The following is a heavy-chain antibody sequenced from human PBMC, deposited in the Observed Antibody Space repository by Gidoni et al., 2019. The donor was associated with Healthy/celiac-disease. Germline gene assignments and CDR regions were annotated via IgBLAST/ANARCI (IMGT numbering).Heavy chain of an antibody. D-gene: IGHD2-15*01. Sequence: QVQLVESGGGVVQPGRSLRLSCAASGFTFSSYAMHWVRQAPGKGLEWVAVISYDGSNKYYADSVKGRFTISRDNSKNTLYLQMNSLRAEDTAVYYCARDTVVAATPYYYYYGMDVWGQGTTVTVSS. CDR2: ISYDGSNK. V-gene: IGHV3-30*01. CDR1: GFTFSSYA. J-gene: IGHJ6*02. CDR3: ARDTVVAATPYYYYYGMDV.